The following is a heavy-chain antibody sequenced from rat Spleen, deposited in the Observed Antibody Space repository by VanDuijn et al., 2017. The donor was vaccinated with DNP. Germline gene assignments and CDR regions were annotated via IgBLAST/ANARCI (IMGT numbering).Heavy chain of an antibody. Sequence: QVQLKESGPGLVQPSQTLSLTCTVSGFSLTSYGVSWVRQPPGKGLEWIAAISSGGSTYYNSALKSRLSISRDTSKSQVFLKMNSLQTEDTAIYFCTRRGADYWGQGVMVTVSS. CDR3: TRRGADY. V-gene: IGHV2S8*01. CDR2: ISSGGST. J-gene: IGHJ2*01. CDR1: GFSLTSYG.